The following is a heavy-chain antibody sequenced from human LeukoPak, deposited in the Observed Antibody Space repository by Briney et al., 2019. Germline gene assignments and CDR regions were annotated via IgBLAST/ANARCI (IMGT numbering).Heavy chain of an antibody. CDR2: ITSSSSYI. V-gene: IGHV3-21*01. CDR3: ARVPRYDHKGY. CDR1: GFTFSSYT. D-gene: IGHD3-16*01. J-gene: IGHJ4*02. Sequence: GGSLRLSCAASGFTFSSYTMNWVRQAPGKGPEWVSSITSSSSYIYYADSVKGRFTISRDNAKNTLYLQMNSLRAEDTAVYYCARVPRYDHKGYWGQGTLVTVSS.